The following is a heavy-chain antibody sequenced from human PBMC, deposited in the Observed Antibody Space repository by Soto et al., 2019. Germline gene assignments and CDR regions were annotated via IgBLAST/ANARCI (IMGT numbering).Heavy chain of an antibody. D-gene: IGHD6-13*01. V-gene: IGHV3-23*01. CDR3: AKCRIAAAGIYYYYMDV. Sequence: GGSLRLSCAASGFTFSSYAMSWVRQAPGKGVEWVSAISGSGGSTYYADSVKGRFTISRDNSKNTLYLQMNSLRAEDTAVYYCAKCRIAAAGIYYYYMDVWGKGTTVTVSS. CDR1: GFTFSSYA. CDR2: ISGSGGST. J-gene: IGHJ6*03.